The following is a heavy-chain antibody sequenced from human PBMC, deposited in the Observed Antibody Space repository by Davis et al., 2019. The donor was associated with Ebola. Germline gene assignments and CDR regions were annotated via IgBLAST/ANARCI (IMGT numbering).Heavy chain of an antibody. V-gene: IGHV3-7*01. CDR2: IKQDGSEK. D-gene: IGHD3-10*01. CDR3: AREGILLWFGELLYTLGGFDY. CDR1: GFTFSSYW. J-gene: IGHJ4*02. Sequence: GGSLRLSCAASGFTFSSYWMSWVRQAPGKGLEWVANIKQDGSEKYYVDSVKGRFTISRDNAKNSLYLQMNSLRAEDTAVYYCAREGILLWFGELLYTLGGFDYWGQGTLVTVSS.